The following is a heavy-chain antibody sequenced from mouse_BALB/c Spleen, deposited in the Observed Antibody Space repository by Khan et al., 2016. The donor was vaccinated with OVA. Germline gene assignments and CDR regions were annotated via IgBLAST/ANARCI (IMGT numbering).Heavy chain of an antibody. CDR3: ARNPFAY. J-gene: IGHJ3*01. Sequence: VQLQQSGTELVRPGTSVKLSCKASGYTFTSYWMNWIKQRPEQGLEWIGRIDPYDSETHYNQKFKDKATLTVDKASNTPYMQLTSLTSEDSAVYYCARNPFAYWGQGTLVTVSA. CDR1: GYTFTSYW. V-gene: IGHV1-52*01. CDR2: IDPYDSET.